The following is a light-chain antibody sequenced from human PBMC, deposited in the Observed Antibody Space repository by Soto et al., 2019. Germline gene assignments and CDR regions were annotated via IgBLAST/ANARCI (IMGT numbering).Light chain of an antibody. CDR3: QQYNNWPPGT. Sequence: EIVLTQSPATLSVSAGGTVTLSCRASQSIRTNVAWYQQIPGQAPRLLVYGASTRATGVPARFSGSGSGIEFTLTISSLQSEDSAFYYCQQYNNWPPGTFGQGTKVEIK. CDR2: GAS. J-gene: IGKJ1*01. V-gene: IGKV3-15*01. CDR1: QSIRTN.